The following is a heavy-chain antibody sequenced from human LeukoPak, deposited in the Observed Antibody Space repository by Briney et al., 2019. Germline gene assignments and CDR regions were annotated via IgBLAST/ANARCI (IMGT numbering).Heavy chain of an antibody. V-gene: IGHV4-59*01. CDR3: ARADPNASGYFYRFNWFDP. CDR2: IYSSGST. D-gene: IGHD3-10*01. J-gene: IGHJ5*02. Sequence: SETLSLTCTVSGGSISSYYWNWVRQPPGKGLEWIGNIYSSGSTDYNPSLKSRVTISLDTSKFQFSLRLNSVTAADTAVHYCARADPNASGYFYRFNWFDPWGQGTLVTVSS. CDR1: GGSISSYY.